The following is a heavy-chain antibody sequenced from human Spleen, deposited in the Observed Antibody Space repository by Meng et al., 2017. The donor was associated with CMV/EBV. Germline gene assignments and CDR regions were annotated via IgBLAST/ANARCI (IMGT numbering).Heavy chain of an antibody. V-gene: IGHV4-30-4*08. CDR2: IYYSGST. CDR1: GGSISSGDYY. J-gene: IGHJ4*02. CDR3: ARGSLYYYDSSGVFDY. D-gene: IGHD3-22*01. Sequence: QGPLHEADPGLRHPSQTLPLPCTVSGGSISSGDYYWSWIRQPPGKGLEWIGYIYYSGSTYYNPSLKSRVTISVDTSKNQFSLKLSSVTAADTAVYYCARGSLYYYDSSGVFDYWGQGTLVTVSS.